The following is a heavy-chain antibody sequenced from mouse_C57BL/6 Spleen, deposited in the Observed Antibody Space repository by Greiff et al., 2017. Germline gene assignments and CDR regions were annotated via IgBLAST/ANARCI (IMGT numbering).Heavy chain of an antibody. D-gene: IGHD2-5*01. CDR3: ARAYSNPYYFDY. CDR2: INPSTGGT. V-gene: IGHV1-42*01. Sequence: VHVKQSGPELVKPGASVKISCKASGYSFTGYYMNWVKQSPEKSLEWIGEINPSTGGTTYNQKFKAKATLTVDKSSSTAYMQLKSLTSEDSAVYYCARAYSNPYYFDYWGQGTTLTVSS. J-gene: IGHJ2*01. CDR1: GYSFTGYY.